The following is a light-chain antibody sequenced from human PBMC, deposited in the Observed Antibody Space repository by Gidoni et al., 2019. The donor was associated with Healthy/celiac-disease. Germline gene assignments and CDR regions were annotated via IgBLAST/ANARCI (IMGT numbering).Light chain of an antibody. CDR1: NIGSKS. CDR3: QVWDSSSDHLVV. J-gene: IGLJ2*01. Sequence: SYVLTQPPAVSVAPGQTARITWWGNNIGSKSVHWYQQKPGQAPVLVVYDDSDRPSGIPERFSGSNSGNTATLTISRVEAGDEADYYCQVWDSSSDHLVVFGGGTKLTVL. CDR2: DDS. V-gene: IGLV3-21*02.